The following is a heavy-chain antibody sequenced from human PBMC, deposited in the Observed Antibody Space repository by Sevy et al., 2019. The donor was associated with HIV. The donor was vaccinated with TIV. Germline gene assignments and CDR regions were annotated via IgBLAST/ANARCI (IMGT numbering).Heavy chain of an antibody. CDR1: GVTISNYA. CDR3: ARAPSIVGATKGVYFDY. V-gene: IGHV3-30*04. CDR2: ISYDGSNK. D-gene: IGHD1-26*01. J-gene: IGHJ4*02. Sequence: GGSLRLSCATSGVTISNYAMNWVRQAPGKGLEWVAVISYDGSNKYYADSVKGRFTISRDNSKNTLYLQMNSLRAEDTAVYYCARAPSIVGATKGVYFDYWGQGTLVTVSS.